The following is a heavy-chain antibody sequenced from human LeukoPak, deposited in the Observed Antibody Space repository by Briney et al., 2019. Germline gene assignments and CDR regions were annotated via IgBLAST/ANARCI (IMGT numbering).Heavy chain of an antibody. CDR2: IWYDGSNK. D-gene: IGHD3-22*01. V-gene: IGHV3-33*08. J-gene: IGHJ4*02. CDR3: ARWGYGTYSYYYDSSGYKYFDY. CDR1: GFTFSNYG. Sequence: GRSLRLSCAASGFTFSNYGMHWVRQAPGKGLEWVAVIWYDGSNKYYADSVKGRFTISRDNSKNTLYLQMNSLRAEDTAVYYCARWGYGTYSYYYDSSGYKYFDYWGQGTLVTVSS.